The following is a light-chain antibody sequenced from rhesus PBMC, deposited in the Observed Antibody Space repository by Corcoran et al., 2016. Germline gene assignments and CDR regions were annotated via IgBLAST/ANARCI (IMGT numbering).Light chain of an antibody. CDR1: QGFSSW. CDR3: QQYNSAPWT. J-gene: IGKJ1*01. V-gene: IGKV1-21*01. Sequence: DIQMTQSPSSLSASVGDRVTIPCRAGQGFSSWLSWYQQKPGKAPKLLIYKASSLQSGVPSRFSGSGSWTDFTLTISSLQPEEFATYCCQQYNSAPWTFGQGTKVEIK. CDR2: KAS.